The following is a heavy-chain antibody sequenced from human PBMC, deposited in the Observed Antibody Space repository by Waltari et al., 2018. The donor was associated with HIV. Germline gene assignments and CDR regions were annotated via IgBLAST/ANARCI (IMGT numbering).Heavy chain of an antibody. J-gene: IGHJ4*02. CDR3: AKGGPTIGLYYFDY. CDR2: ISWNGAGV. V-gene: IGHV3-9*01. D-gene: IGHD5-12*01. Sequence: EVQLVESGGGLVQPGRSLRLSCAAPGFSFDDYAMHWVRQAPGKGLEWVSGISWNGAGVGYAGSVKGRFAISRDNAKNSLYLQMNSLRAEDTALYYCAKGGPTIGLYYFDYWGQGALVTVSS. CDR1: GFSFDDYA.